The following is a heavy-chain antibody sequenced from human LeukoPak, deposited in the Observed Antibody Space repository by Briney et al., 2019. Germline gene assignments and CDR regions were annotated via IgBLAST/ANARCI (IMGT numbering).Heavy chain of an antibody. CDR3: ARDLRPSEVYFDS. CDR2: ICHRGST. CDR1: AYSISSDYY. D-gene: IGHD3-3*01. J-gene: IGHJ4*02. V-gene: IGHV4-38-2*02. Sequence: SETLSLTCTVSAYSISSDYYWGWIRPPPGKGLEWIGTICHRGSTYYNPSLKSRVTISVDTSKNQFSLKLSSVTAADTAVYYCARDLRPSEVYFDSWGQGTLVTVSS.